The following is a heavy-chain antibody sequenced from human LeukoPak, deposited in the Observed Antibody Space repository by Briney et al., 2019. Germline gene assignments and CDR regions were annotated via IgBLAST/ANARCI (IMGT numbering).Heavy chain of an antibody. Sequence: GGSLRLSCAASGFTFSSYAMSWVRQAPGKGLAWVPTISISGSSTYYADSVKGRFTISRDNSNNTLYLQMNSLRAEDTAVYYCASGVDTVMVRNYYYYYGMDVWGQGTTVTVSS. CDR1: GFTFSSYA. CDR2: ISISGSST. D-gene: IGHD5-18*01. CDR3: ASGVDTVMVRNYYYYYGMDV. J-gene: IGHJ6*02. V-gene: IGHV3-23*01.